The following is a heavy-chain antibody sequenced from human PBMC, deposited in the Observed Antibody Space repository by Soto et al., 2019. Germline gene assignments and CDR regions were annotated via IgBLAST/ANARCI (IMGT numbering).Heavy chain of an antibody. CDR2: ISNTSRTK. CDR3: ARDGNRGYDMDV. J-gene: IGHJ6*02. V-gene: IGHV3-48*02. D-gene: IGHD1-1*01. Sequence: EVQVVESGGGLIQPGGSLRLSCAGPGFDFSKDNMDWVRQAPGKGLEWIAYISNTSRTKFYADSVKGRFTISRDNARSSLFLEMNSLRDEDTAIYYCARDGNRGYDMDVWGQGTTVTVSS. CDR1: GFDFSKDN.